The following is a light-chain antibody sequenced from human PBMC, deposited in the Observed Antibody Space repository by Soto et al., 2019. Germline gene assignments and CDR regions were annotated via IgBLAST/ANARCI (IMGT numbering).Light chain of an antibody. CDR3: HQYGSIPHT. Sequence: EIVLTQSPGTLSLSPGERATLSCRASQSVSGSFLAWYQQKPGQAPRLLIYGASSRATGIPDRFSGSGSGTDFTLTISRLEPEDFAVYYCHQYGSIPHTFRQGTKLEIK. CDR2: GAS. CDR1: QSVSGSF. J-gene: IGKJ2*01. V-gene: IGKV3-20*01.